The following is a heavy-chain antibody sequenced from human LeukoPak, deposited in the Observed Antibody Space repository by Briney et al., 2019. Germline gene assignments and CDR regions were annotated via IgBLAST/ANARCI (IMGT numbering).Heavy chain of an antibody. Sequence: GASLRLSCAASGFTFSSFAMHWVRQAPGKGLEWVAVVRGNGDSTHYADSVKGRFTICRDNSKNTLYLQMNSLRDEDTAVYYCAKGFFGSGSFPHNFDYWGQGTLVTVSS. D-gene: IGHD3-10*01. CDR1: GFTFSSFA. CDR2: VRGNGDST. CDR3: AKGFFGSGSFPHNFDY. V-gene: IGHV3-23*01. J-gene: IGHJ4*02.